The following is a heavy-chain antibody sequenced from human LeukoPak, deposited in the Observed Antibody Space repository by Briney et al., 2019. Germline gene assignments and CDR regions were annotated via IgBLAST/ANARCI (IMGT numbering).Heavy chain of an antibody. CDR1: GYTLTGYY. Sequence: GASVKVSCKASGYTLTGYYMHWVRQAPGQGLEWMGWINPNSGGTNYAQKFQGRVTMTRDTSISTAYMEPSRLRSDDTAVYYCARDPVGGITIFGVAEYYFDYWGQGTLVTVSS. D-gene: IGHD3-3*01. V-gene: IGHV1-2*02. CDR3: ARDPVGGITIFGVAEYYFDY. CDR2: INPNSGGT. J-gene: IGHJ4*02.